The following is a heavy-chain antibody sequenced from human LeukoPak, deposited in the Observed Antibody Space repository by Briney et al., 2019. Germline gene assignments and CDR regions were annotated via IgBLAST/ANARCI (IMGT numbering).Heavy chain of an antibody. CDR1: GFTFSSYS. V-gene: IGHV3-48*04. CDR2: TSSSSSTI. J-gene: IGHJ4*02. CDR3: ANAVAFDY. D-gene: IGHD6-19*01. Sequence: GGSLRLSCAASGFTFSSYSMNWVRQAPGKGLEWVSYTSSSSSTIYYAGSVKGRFTISRDNAKNALYLQMNSLRAEDTAVYYCANAVAFDYWGQGTLVTVSS.